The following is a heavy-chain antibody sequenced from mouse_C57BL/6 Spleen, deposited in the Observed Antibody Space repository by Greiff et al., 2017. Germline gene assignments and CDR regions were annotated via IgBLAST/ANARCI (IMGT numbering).Heavy chain of an antibody. CDR3: ATSYYYGSSFWYFDV. V-gene: IGHV1-69*01. J-gene: IGHJ1*03. CDR2: IDPSDSYT. Sequence: QVHVKQPGAELVMPGASVKLSCKASGYTFTSYWMHWVKQRPGQGLEWIGEIDPSDSYTNYKQKFKGKSTLSVDKSSSTAYMQLSSLTSEDSAVYYWATSYYYGSSFWYFDVWGTGTTVTVSA. D-gene: IGHD1-1*01. CDR1: GYTFTSYW.